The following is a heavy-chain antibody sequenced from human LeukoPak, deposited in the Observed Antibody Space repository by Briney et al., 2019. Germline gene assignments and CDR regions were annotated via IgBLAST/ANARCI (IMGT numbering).Heavy chain of an antibody. Sequence: GGSLSLSCAASGFTFSSYGMHWVRQAPGKGLEGVAVISYDGSNKYYADSVKGRFTISRDNSKNTLYLQMNSLRAEDTAVYYCAKGTRRITMVRGVIGYFDYWGQGTLVTVSS. V-gene: IGHV3-30*18. D-gene: IGHD3-10*01. CDR1: GFTFSSYG. CDR3: AKGTRRITMVRGVIGYFDY. CDR2: ISYDGSNK. J-gene: IGHJ4*02.